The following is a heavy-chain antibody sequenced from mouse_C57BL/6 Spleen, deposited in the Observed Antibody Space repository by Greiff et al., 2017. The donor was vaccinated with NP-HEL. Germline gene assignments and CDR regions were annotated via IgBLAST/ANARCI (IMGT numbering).Heavy chain of an antibody. CDR3: ARSILDGSSWYFDV. CDR2: IYPRSGNT. V-gene: IGHV1-81*01. J-gene: IGHJ1*03. CDR1: GYTFTSYG. Sequence: QVQLQQPGAELARPGASVKLSCKASGYTFTSYGISWVKQRTGQGLEWIGEIYPRSGNTNYNEKFKGKATLTVDKSSSTAYMELRSLTSEDSAVYFCARSILDGSSWYFDVWGTGTTVTVSS. D-gene: IGHD1-1*01.